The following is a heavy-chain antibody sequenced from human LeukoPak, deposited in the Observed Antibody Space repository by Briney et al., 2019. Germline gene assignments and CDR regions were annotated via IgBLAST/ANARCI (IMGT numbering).Heavy chain of an antibody. CDR3: ARPDEQQLVRDAFDI. CDR2: ISSSSSYI. J-gene: IGHJ3*02. Sequence: GGSLRLSCAASGFTFSSFAMHWVRQAPGKGLEWVSSISSSSSYICYADSVKGRFTISRDNAKNSLYLQMNSLRAEDTAVYYCARPDEQQLVRDAFDIWGQGTMVTVSS. V-gene: IGHV3-21*01. D-gene: IGHD6-13*01. CDR1: GFTFSSFA.